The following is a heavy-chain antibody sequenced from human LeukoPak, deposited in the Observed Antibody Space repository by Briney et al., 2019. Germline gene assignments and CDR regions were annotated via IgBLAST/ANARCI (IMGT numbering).Heavy chain of an antibody. CDR3: ARTVWLDV. CDR2: IYHSGST. Sequence: SETLSLTCTVSGYSISSGYYWGWIRQPPGKGLEWIGSIYHSGSTYYNPSLKSRVTISVDTSKNQFSLKLSSVTAADTAVYYCARTVWLDVWGKGTTVTVSS. V-gene: IGHV4-38-2*02. J-gene: IGHJ6*04. CDR1: GYSISSGYY. D-gene: IGHD2-8*01.